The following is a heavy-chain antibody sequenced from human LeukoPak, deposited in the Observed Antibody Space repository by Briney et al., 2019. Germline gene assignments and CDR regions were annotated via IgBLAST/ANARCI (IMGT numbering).Heavy chain of an antibody. D-gene: IGHD5-18*01. J-gene: IGHJ4*02. CDR3: AHTRKDTAMGYYSDY. Sequence: GSGPTLVKPTQTLTLTCTFSGFSLSTSGVGVGWIRQPPGKALEWLALIYWDDDKRYSPSLKSRLTITKDTSKNQVVLTMTNMDPVDTATYYCAHTRKDTAMGYYSDYWGQGTLVTVSS. V-gene: IGHV2-5*02. CDR1: GFSLSTSGVG. CDR2: IYWDDDK.